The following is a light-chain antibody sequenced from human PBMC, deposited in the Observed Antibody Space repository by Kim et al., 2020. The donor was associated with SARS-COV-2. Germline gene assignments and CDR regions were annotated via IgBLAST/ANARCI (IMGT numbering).Light chain of an antibody. J-gene: IGKJ2*01. CDR3: MQTTHGPYT. Sequence: QPAAISCRSKQRLVHSDGRTYLNWFHQRPGQSPRRLIYKISTRDSGVPDRFSGSGSGTDFTLEISRVEAEDVGIYYCMQTTHGPYTFGQGTKLEI. CDR2: KIS. CDR1: QRLVHSDGRTY. V-gene: IGKV2-30*02.